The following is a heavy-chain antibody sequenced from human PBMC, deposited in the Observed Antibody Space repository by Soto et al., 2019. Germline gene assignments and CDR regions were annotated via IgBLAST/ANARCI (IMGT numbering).Heavy chain of an antibody. J-gene: IGHJ4*02. V-gene: IGHV4-59*01. CDR1: GGSISSNY. Sequence: SETLSLTCTVSGGSISSNYWTWIRQPPGKGLGWIGYVYNSGSTNYNPSLKSRVTISEDTSKSQFSLKVNSMTAADTAVYYCARYRREAVAGYTLDNWGQGILVTVSS. CDR2: VYNSGST. D-gene: IGHD6-13*01. CDR3: ARYRREAVAGYTLDN.